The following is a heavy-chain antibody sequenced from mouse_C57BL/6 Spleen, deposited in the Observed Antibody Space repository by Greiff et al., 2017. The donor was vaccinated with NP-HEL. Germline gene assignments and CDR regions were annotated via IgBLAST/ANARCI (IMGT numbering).Heavy chain of an antibody. J-gene: IGHJ3*01. V-gene: IGHV3-6*01. CDR3: ARDKWLLREAWFAY. D-gene: IGHD2-3*01. CDR2: ISYDGSN. CDR1: GYSITSGYY. Sequence: EVHLVESGPGLVKPSQSLSLTCSVTGYSITSGYYWNWIRQFPGNKLEWMGYISYDGSNNYNPSLKNRISITRDTSKNQFFLKLNSVTTEDTATYYCARDKWLLREAWFAYWGQGTLVTVSA.